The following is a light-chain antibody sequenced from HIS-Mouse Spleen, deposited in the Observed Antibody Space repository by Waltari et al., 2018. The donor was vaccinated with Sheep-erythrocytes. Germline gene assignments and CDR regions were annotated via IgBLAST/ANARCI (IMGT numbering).Light chain of an antibody. CDR2: EVS. Sequence: QSALPQPPSASGSPGQSVTISCTGTTSDVGGYNDVSWYQQHPGKAPKLMIYEVSKRPSGVPDRFSGSKSGNTASLTVSGLQAEDEADYYCSSYAGSNNWVFGGGTKLTVL. J-gene: IGLJ3*02. CDR3: SSYAGSNNWV. CDR1: TSDVGGYND. V-gene: IGLV2-8*01.